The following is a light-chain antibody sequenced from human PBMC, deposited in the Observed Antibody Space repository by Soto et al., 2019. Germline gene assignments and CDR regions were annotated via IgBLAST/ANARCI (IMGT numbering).Light chain of an antibody. CDR3: QVWDSSSDHVV. Sequence: SYELTQPPSVSVAPGKTARITRGGDNSGGKSVHWYQQKPGQAPVLVIDYDSDRPSGIPERISGSNSGNTATLTISRVEAGDEADYYCQVWDSSSDHVVFGGGTKLTVL. CDR2: YDS. V-gene: IGLV3-21*04. J-gene: IGLJ3*02. CDR1: NSGGKS.